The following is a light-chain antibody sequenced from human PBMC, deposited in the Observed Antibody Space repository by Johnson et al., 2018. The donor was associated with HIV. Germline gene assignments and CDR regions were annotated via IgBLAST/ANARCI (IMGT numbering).Light chain of an antibody. J-gene: IGLJ1*01. V-gene: IGLV1-51*01. CDR3: GTLDSRLSTGGV. CDR2: DNN. CDR1: SSNIGNNY. Sequence: QSVLTQPPSVSAAPGQKVTISCSGSSSNIGNNYVSWYQQLPGTAPKLLIYDNNKRPSGIPDRFSGSKSGTSATLGITGLQTGDEADYYCGTLDSRLSTGGVCGTGTKVTVL.